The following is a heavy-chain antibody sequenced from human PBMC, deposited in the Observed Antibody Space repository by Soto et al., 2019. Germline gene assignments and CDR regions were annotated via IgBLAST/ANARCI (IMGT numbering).Heavy chain of an antibody. V-gene: IGHV1-69*01. CDR1: GGTFSSYA. CDR2: IIPIFGTA. Sequence: QVQLVQSGAEVKKPGSSVKVSCKASGGTFSSYAISWVRQAPGQGLEWMGGIIPIFGTANYAQKFQGRVTITADESTSTAYMELSSLRSEDTAVYYCARRGYSYGYLNDWYFDLWGRGTLVTVSS. CDR3: ARRGYSYGYLNDWYFDL. J-gene: IGHJ2*01. D-gene: IGHD5-18*01.